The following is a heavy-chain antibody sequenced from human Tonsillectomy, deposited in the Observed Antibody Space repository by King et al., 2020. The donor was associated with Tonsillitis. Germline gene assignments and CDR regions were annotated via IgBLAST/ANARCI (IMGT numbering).Heavy chain of an antibody. CDR3: ARAPIGGEGFDY. D-gene: IGHD3-10*01. CDR2: ISYDGSNK. V-gene: IGHV3-30*01. J-gene: IGHJ4*02. CDR1: GFTFSSYS. Sequence: VRLVESGGGVVQPGRSLRLSCAASGFTFSSYSMHWVRQAPGKGLEWVAVISYDGSNKHYADSVKGRFTISRDNSKNTLYLQMNSLRAEDTAVYYCARAPIGGEGFDYWGQGTQVTVSS.